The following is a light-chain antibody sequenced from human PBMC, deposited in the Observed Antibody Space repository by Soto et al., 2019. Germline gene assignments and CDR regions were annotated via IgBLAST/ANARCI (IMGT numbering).Light chain of an antibody. CDR1: SSDVGGYNY. J-gene: IGLJ2*01. CDR2: DDN. CDR3: CSYAGSYTVV. V-gene: IGLV2-11*01. Sequence: QSALTQPRSVSGSPGQSVTISCTGTSSDVGGYNYVSWYQQHPGKAPKLMIYDDNKRPSGVPDRFSGSKSGNTASLTISGLQAEDEADYYCCSYAGSYTVVFGGGTKLTVL.